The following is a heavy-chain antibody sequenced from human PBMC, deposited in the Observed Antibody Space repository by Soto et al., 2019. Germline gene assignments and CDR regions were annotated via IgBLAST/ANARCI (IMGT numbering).Heavy chain of an antibody. V-gene: IGHV4-39*01. CDR1: GGSISSSSYY. Sequence: SETLSLTCTVSGGSISSSSYYWGWIRQPPGKRMKRIGSIYYSGSTYYNPPLKSRFTLSVYTSKNQFSLKLSSVTAAVTSVYYCARLYRLQLGYYFDYWGQGTLVTVS. CDR2: IYYSGST. J-gene: IGHJ4*02. D-gene: IGHD6-13*01. CDR3: ARLYRLQLGYYFDY.